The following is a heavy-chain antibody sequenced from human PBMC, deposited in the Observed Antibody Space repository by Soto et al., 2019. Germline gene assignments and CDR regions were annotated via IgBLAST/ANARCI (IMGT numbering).Heavy chain of an antibody. CDR1: GYTFTSYG. D-gene: IGHD6-19*01. J-gene: IGHJ4*02. CDR3: ARPAVAGGYNFDY. CDR2: ISAYNGNT. V-gene: IGHV1-18*01. Sequence: ASVTVCCKASGYTFTSYGMSWVRQAPGQGLEWMGWISAYNGNTNYAQKLQGRVTMTTDTSTSTAYMELRSLRSDDTAVYYCARPAVAGGYNFDYWGQGTLVTVS.